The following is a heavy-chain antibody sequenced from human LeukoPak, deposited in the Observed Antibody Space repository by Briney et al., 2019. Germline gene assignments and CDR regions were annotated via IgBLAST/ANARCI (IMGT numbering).Heavy chain of an antibody. CDR1: GGSISSGGYS. Sequence: SETLSLTCAVFGGSISSGGYSWSWIRQPPGKGLEWIGYIYQSGSTYNNPSLKSRVTISIDRSKNQFSLNLISVTAADTAVYYCARASSWYNGLDVWGQGTTVTVSS. V-gene: IGHV4-30-2*01. D-gene: IGHD2-2*01. CDR3: ARASSWYNGLDV. CDR2: IYQSGST. J-gene: IGHJ6*02.